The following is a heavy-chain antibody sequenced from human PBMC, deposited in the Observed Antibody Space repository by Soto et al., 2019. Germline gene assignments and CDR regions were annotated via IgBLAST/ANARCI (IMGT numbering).Heavy chain of an antibody. V-gene: IGHV4-4*02. CDR1: GVSLTTTSW. CDR2: IHHSGSP. D-gene: IGHD3-16*01. J-gene: IGHJ4*02. Sequence: QVQLQESGPGLVRPSETLSLTCTVSGVSLTTTSWWTWVRQPPGKGLEWIGEIHHSGSPNYSPSLKNRVIISIDKPKNQFSLRLTSVTAADTAIYYCARVTFGGGIIPFDLWGQGTLVTVSS. CDR3: ARVTFGGGIIPFDL.